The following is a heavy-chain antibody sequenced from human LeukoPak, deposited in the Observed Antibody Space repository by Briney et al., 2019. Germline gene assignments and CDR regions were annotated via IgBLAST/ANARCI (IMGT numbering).Heavy chain of an antibody. CDR3: AKEVPGPGWYTVDY. D-gene: IGHD6-19*01. J-gene: IGHJ4*02. V-gene: IGHV3-23*01. Sequence: GGSLTLSCAASGFTFSTFALSWFRQAPGKGLEGVSAISVVSRTYYAGSVKGRFAISRDNSENTLFLHMNSLRTEDTAIYFCAKEVPGPGWYTVDYWGQGTLVTVSS. CDR1: GFTFSTFA. CDR2: ISVVSRT.